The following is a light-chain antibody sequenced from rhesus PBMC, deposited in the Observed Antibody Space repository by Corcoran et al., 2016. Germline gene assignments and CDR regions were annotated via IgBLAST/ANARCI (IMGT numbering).Light chain of an antibody. J-gene: IGKJ3*01. CDR1: QSLLHSGGKTY. CDR3: MQGIQLPT. Sequence: DIVMTQTPLSLPVTPGEPASISCRSSQSLLHSGGKTYLDWYLQKPGQSPHLLIYEVSNRASGVPDRFSGRGSGTDFTLKISRVKAEDVGVYYCMQGIQLPTFGPGTKLDIK. V-gene: IGKV2-90*01. CDR2: EVS.